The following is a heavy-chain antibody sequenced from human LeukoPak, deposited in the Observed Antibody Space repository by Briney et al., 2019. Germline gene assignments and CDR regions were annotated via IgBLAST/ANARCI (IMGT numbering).Heavy chain of an antibody. V-gene: IGHV1-2*02. CDR2: INPNSGGT. CDR1: GYTFTGYY. Sequence: ASVKVSCKASGYTFTGYYMHWVRQAPGQGLEWMGWINPNSGGTNYAQKFQGRVTMTRDTSISTAYMELSRLRSDDTAVYYCAKDRWARSGDLFDYWGQGTLVTVSS. J-gene: IGHJ4*02. CDR3: AKDRWARSGDLFDY. D-gene: IGHD1-26*01.